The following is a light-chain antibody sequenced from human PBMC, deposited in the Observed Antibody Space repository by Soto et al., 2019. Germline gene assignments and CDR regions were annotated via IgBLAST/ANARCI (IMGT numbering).Light chain of an antibody. CDR2: DVS. V-gene: IGLV2-11*01. CDR1: SSDVGGYNY. J-gene: IGLJ2*01. CDR3: CSHAGSYNVV. Sequence: HSALTQPRSVSGSPGQSVTISCTGTSSDVGGYNYVSWYQQHPGKAPKLMIYDVSKRPSGVPDRFSGSKSGNTASLTISGLQAEDEADYYCCSHAGSYNVVFGGGTKLTVL.